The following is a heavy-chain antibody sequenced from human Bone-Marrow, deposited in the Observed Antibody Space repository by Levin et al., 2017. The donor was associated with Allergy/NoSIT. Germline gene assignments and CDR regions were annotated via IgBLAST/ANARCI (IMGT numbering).Heavy chain of an antibody. J-gene: IGHJ6*02. D-gene: IGHD2-2*01. V-gene: IGHV3-53*01. CDR2: IYIAGTT. Sequence: GESLKISCAASGFSVSTNYMNWVRQAPGKGLEWVSVIYIAGTTYYADSVKGRFTISRDNSKNTLYLQMNSLRAEDTAVYYCARAGGPGKDIVIVPAAVGGMDVWGQGATVTVSS. CDR3: ARAGGPGKDIVIVPAAVGGMDV. CDR1: GFSVSTNY.